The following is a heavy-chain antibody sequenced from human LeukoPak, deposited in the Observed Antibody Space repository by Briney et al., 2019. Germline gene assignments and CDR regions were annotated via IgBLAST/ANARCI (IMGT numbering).Heavy chain of an antibody. CDR3: AGEDINVDPFEF. V-gene: IGHV4-39*07. D-gene: IGHD5-12*01. J-gene: IGHJ4*02. Sequence: SETLSLTCNVSGDSISRSRHFWAWIRQSPGRGLEWIGYIYNSGSTYYNPSLKSRVTISADTSKNQFSLKLSSVTAADTAVYYCAGEDINVDPFEFWGQGTLVTVSS. CDR1: GDSISRSRHF. CDR2: IYNSGST.